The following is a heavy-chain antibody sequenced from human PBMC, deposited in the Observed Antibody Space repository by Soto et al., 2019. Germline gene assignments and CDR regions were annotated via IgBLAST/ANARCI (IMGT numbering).Heavy chain of an antibody. J-gene: IGHJ6*02. CDR2: IIPIFGTA. V-gene: IGHV1-69*12. D-gene: IGHD3-3*01. CDR3: ASGDYDFWSGPGGGIDV. CDR1: GGTFSSYA. Sequence: QVQLVQSGAEVKKPGSSVKVSCKASGGTFSSYAISWVRQAPGQGLEWMGGIIPIFGTANYAQKFQGRVTITADESTSTAYMELSSLRSEDKAVYYCASGDYDFWSGPGGGIDVWGQGTTVTVPS.